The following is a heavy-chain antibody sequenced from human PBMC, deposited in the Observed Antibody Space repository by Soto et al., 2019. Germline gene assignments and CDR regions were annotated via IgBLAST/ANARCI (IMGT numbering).Heavy chain of an antibody. J-gene: IGHJ3*02. CDR1: GFTFSDYY. CDR2: ISSSGSTI. D-gene: IGHD2-15*01. V-gene: IGHV3-11*01. Sequence: PGGSLRLSCAASGFTFSDYYMSWIRQAPGKGLEWVSYISSSGSTIYYADSVKGRFTISRDNAKNTLYLQMNSLRAEDTAVYYCAKSLLGSTDDAFDIWGQGTMVTVSS. CDR3: AKSLLGSTDDAFDI.